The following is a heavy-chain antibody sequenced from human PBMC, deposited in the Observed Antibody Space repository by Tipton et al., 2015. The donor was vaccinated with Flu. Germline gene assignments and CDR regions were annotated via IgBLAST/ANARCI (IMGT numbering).Heavy chain of an antibody. CDR1: GDSIGSDYL. J-gene: IGHJ4*02. CDR2: IHRSGNT. V-gene: IGHV4-38-2*01. D-gene: IGHD3-10*01. Sequence: GLVKPSETLSVTCSVSGDSIGSDYLWGWIRQPPGKGLEWIGNIHRSGNTYHNPSLKSRVTISVDSSKNQFSLRLSSVTAADTAVYYCLRSTYYYGSGSSDYWGQGTLVTVSS. CDR3: LRSTYYYGSGSSDY.